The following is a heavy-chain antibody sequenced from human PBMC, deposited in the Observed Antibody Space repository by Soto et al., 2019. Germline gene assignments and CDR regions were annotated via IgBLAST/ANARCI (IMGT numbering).Heavy chain of an antibody. CDR1: GFTFSSYG. V-gene: IGHV3-30*18. CDR2: ISYDGSNK. D-gene: IGHD3-22*01. CDR3: AKDRNSYYYDSSGYYHDY. J-gene: IGHJ4*02. Sequence: HPGGSLRLSCAASGFTFSSYGMHWVRQAPGKGLEWVAVISYDGSNKYYADSVKGRFTISRDNSKNTLYLQMNSLRAEDTAVYYCAKDRNSYYYDSSGYYHDYWGQGTLVTVSS.